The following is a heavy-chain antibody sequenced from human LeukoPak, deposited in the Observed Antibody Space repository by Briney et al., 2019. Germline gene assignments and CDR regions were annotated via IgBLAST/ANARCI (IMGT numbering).Heavy chain of an antibody. V-gene: IGHV4-31*03. J-gene: IGHJ5*02. D-gene: IGHD3-22*01. CDR1: GGSISSGGYY. CDR3: AIDRDYDSSGYYSDPLGWFDP. CDR2: IYYSGTT. Sequence: PSQTLSLTCTVSGGSISSGGYYWSWIRQHPGKGLEWIGNIYYSGTTYYNPSLRSRVTISVDTSKNQFSLKLSSATAADTAVYYCAIDRDYDSSGYYSDPLGWFDPWGQGTLVTVSS.